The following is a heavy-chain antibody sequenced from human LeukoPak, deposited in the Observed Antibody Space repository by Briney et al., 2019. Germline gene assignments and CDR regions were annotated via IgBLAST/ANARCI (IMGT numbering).Heavy chain of an antibody. CDR3: ARALYYYDSSGYPHWFDY. CDR2: IYYSGST. V-gene: IGHV4-39*01. J-gene: IGHJ4*02. CDR1: GGSISSSSYY. Sequence: PSETLSLTCTVSGGSISSSSYYWGWIRQPPGKGLEWIGSIYYSGSTYYNPSLKSRVTISVDTSKNQFSLKLSSVTAADTAVYYCARALYYYDSSGYPHWFDYWGQGTLVTVSS. D-gene: IGHD3-22*01.